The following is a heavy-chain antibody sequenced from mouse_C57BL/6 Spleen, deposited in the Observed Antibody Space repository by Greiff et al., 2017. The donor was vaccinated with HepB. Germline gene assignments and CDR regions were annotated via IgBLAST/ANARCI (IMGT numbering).Heavy chain of an antibody. Sequence: QVQLQQSGPELVKPGASVKISCKASGYAFSSSWMNWVKQRPGKGLEWIGRIYPGDGDTNYNGKFKGKATLTADKSSSTAYMQLSSLTSEDSAVYFCAKYDYDSYWYFDVWGTGTTVTVSS. CDR1: GYAFSSSW. J-gene: IGHJ1*03. CDR3: AKYDYDSYWYFDV. CDR2: IYPGDGDT. V-gene: IGHV1-82*01. D-gene: IGHD2-4*01.